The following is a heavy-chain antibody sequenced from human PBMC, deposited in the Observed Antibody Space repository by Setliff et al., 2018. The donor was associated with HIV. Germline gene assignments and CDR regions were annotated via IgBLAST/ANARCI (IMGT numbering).Heavy chain of an antibody. CDR3: AAASSWDPLLDY. V-gene: IGHV4-34*01. CDR2: INHSGST. CDR1: GGSFSGYY. Sequence: SETLSLTCAVYGGSFSGYYWSWIRQPPGKGLEWIGEINHSGSTNYNPSLKSRVTISVDTSMDQFSLKLNSVTAADTAVYYCAAASSWDPLLDYWGRGTLVTVSS. J-gene: IGHJ4*02. D-gene: IGHD6-13*01.